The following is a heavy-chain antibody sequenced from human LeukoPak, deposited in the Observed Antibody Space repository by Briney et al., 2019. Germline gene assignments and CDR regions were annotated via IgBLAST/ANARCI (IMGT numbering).Heavy chain of an antibody. CDR3: ARDQSRGITMVRGVIIRPATASFDP. D-gene: IGHD3-10*01. CDR1: GYSISSGYY. J-gene: IGHJ5*02. CDR2: INHSGST. Sequence: SETLSLTCTVSGYSISSGYYWSWIRQPPGKGLEWIGEINHSGSTNYNPSLKSRVTISVDTSKNQFSLKLSSVTAADTAVYYCARDQSRGITMVRGVIIRPATASFDPWGQGTLVTVSS. V-gene: IGHV4-38-2*02.